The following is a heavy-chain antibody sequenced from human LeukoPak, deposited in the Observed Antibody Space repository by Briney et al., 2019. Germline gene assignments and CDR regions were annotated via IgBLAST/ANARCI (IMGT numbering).Heavy chain of an antibody. CDR3: ARVFIGDYGDYQFDY. Sequence: GGSLRLSCAASGFIFSSYGMNWVRQAPGKGLEWVSYISSSSSTIYYADSVKGRFTISRDNAKNSLYLQMNSLRAEDTAVYYCARVFIGDYGDYQFDYWGQGTLVTVSS. CDR2: ISSSSSTI. J-gene: IGHJ4*02. CDR1: GFIFSSYG. V-gene: IGHV3-48*01. D-gene: IGHD4-17*01.